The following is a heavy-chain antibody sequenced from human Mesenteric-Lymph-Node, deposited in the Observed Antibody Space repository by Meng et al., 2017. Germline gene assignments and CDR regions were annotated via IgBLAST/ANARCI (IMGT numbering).Heavy chain of an antibody. D-gene: IGHD3-22*01. V-gene: IGHV3-7*01. CDR2: INQDGSNK. Sequence: GESLKISCAASGFTFSSSWMHWVCQAPEKGLEWVTNINQDGSNKYYADSVKGRFTISRDNSKNTLYLQMNSLRAEDTAVYYCAREGDSSGYHEYFQHWGQGTLVTVSS. J-gene: IGHJ1*01. CDR3: AREGDSSGYHEYFQH. CDR1: GFTFSSSW.